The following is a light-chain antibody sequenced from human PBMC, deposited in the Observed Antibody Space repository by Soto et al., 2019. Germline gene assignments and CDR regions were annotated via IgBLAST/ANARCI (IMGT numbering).Light chain of an antibody. CDR1: LSVSPSS. V-gene: IGKV3-20*01. CDR2: GAS. J-gene: IGKJ4*02. Sequence: EILLTQSPGTLSLSPGERATLSCRASLSVSPSSLAWYQQRPGQSPRLLIYGASSRATGIPDRFSGRGSGTDFTLIISRLEPEDFAVYYCQQFAGSFGGGTKVEIK. CDR3: QQFAGS.